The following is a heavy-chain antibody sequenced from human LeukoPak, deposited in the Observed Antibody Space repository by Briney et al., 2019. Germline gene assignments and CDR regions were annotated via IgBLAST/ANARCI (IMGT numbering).Heavy chain of an antibody. CDR1: GFTVSSNY. J-gene: IGHJ6*02. V-gene: IGHV3-66*01. Sequence: GGSLRLSCALSGFTVSSNYMSWVRQAPGKGLEWVSVIYSGGITDYAYSVKGRFTISRDNSKNTLFLQMNSLRAEDTAVYYCANQAPAYYYGIDVWGQGTTVTVSS. CDR2: IYSGGIT. CDR3: ANQAPAYYYGIDV.